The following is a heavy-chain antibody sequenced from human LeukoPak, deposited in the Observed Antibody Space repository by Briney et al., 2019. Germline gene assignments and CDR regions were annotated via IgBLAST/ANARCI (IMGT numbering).Heavy chain of an antibody. CDR3: AKSYDLFDY. Sequence: AGGSLRLSCAASGFTFSSYGMHWVRQAPGKGLEWVAVISYDGSNKYYADSAKGRFTISRDSSKNTLYLQMNSLRAEDTAVYYCAKSYDLFDYWGQGTLVTVSS. D-gene: IGHD3-3*01. CDR1: GFTFSSYG. V-gene: IGHV3-30*18. J-gene: IGHJ4*02. CDR2: ISYDGSNK.